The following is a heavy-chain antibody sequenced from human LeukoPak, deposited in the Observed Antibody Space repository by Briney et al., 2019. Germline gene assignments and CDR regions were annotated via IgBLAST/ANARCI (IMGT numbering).Heavy chain of an antibody. CDR3: ARDASDYAYYYYYYHMDV. V-gene: IGHV3-23*01. J-gene: IGHJ6*03. CDR2: ISGSGRST. CDR1: GFTFSNYG. Sequence: GGSLRLSCAAYGFTFSNYGMSWVRQAPGKGLEWVSGISGSGRSTYYADSVKGRFTISRDNSKNTLYLQMNSLRAEDTAVYYCARDASDYAYYYYYYHMDVWGKRTTVTVSS. D-gene: IGHD4-17*01.